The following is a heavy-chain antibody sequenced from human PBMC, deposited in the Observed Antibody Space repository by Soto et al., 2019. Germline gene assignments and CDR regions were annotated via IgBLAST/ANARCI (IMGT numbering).Heavy chain of an antibody. CDR1: GGFYSIKT. Sequence: QVQLVQSGAEVKKPGSSVKVSCKASGGFYSIKTISWVRQAPGQGLEWMGRIIPLVHIINNAQKFQGRVAXPXXKSTSRGYMDLSSLKCDNTAIFFCARGRSRDDRNTFDAVDVWGQGTMVTVSS. J-gene: IGHJ3*01. CDR3: ARGRSRDDRNTFDAVDV. D-gene: IGHD3-9*01. CDR2: IIPLVHII. V-gene: IGHV1-69*04.